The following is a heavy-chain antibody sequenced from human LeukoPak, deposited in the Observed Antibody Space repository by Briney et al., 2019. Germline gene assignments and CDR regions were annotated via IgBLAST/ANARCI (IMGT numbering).Heavy chain of an antibody. CDR2: ISYDGGST. Sequence: GGSLRLYCAAAGFTFSDYWMHWVRQSPGKGLVWVSRISYDGGSTNYADSVKGRFTISRDNAKNTLYLQMNSLGVEDTAVYYCARVGAVAGYDYWGQGTLVTVSS. V-gene: IGHV3-74*01. J-gene: IGHJ4*02. D-gene: IGHD6-19*01. CDR1: GFTFSDYW. CDR3: ARVGAVAGYDY.